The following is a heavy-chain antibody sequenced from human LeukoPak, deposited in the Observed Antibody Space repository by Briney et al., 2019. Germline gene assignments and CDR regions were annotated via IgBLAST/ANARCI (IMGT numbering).Heavy chain of an antibody. CDR2: ISSRSSDT. CDR1: GFTFSRYS. Sequence: GGSLRLSCAASGFTFSRYSMNWVRQAPGKGLEWVSHISSRSSDTYYADSVKGRFTISRDNAKNSLYLQMNSLRAEDTALYYCAKEDISYYGMDVWGQGTTVTVSS. J-gene: IGHJ6*02. D-gene: IGHD2-15*01. CDR3: AKEDISYYGMDV. V-gene: IGHV3-21*05.